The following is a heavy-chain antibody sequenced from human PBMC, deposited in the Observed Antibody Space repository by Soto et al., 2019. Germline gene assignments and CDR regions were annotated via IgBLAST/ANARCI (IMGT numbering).Heavy chain of an antibody. CDR3: AKTASMTIRDGFDH. Sequence: EVQVLESGGGLVQPGGSLRLSCAASGFTFSSYAMSWVRQAPGQGLEWVSAISGSGSNPYYADSVKGRFTISRDNSKNTLYLQMNSLSAEDTALYYFAKTASMTIRDGFDHWGQGTLVTVSS. D-gene: IGHD4-17*01. V-gene: IGHV3-23*01. CDR1: GFTFSSYA. CDR2: ISGSGSNP. J-gene: IGHJ4*02.